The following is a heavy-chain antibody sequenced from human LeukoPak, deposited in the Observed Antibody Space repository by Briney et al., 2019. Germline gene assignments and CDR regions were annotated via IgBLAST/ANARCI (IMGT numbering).Heavy chain of an antibody. CDR3: AREGRYCSSTSCYGTYYMDV. J-gene: IGHJ6*03. Sequence: PGGSLRLSCAASGFTFSDYYMSWIRQAPGKGLEWVSYISSSGSTIYYADSVKGRFTISRDNAKNSLYLQMNSLRAEDTAVYYCAREGRYCSSTSCYGTYYMDVWGKGTTVTISS. CDR2: ISSSGSTI. CDR1: GFTFSDYY. V-gene: IGHV3-11*01. D-gene: IGHD2-2*01.